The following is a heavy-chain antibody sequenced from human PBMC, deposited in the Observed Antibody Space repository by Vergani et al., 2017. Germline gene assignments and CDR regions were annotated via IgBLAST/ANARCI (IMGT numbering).Heavy chain of an antibody. CDR1: GYSFTSYW. Sequence: EVQLVQSGAEVKTPGESLKISCKGSGYSFTSYWIGWVRQMPGKGLEWMGIIYPGDSDTRYSPSFQGQVTISADKSISTAYLQWSSLKASDTAMYYWARRGQYSSSWYGDFDLGGRGTLVTVSS. CDR3: ARRGQYSSSWYGDFDL. CDR2: IYPGDSDT. J-gene: IGHJ2*01. V-gene: IGHV5-51*03. D-gene: IGHD6-13*01.